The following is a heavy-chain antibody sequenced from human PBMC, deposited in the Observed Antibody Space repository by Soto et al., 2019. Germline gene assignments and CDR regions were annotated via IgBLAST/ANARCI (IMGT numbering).Heavy chain of an antibody. J-gene: IGHJ4*02. V-gene: IGHV3-30-3*01. Sequence: PGGSLRLSCAASGFTFSSYAMHWVRQAPGKGLEWVAVISYDGSNKYYADSVKGRFTISRDNSKNTLYLQMNSLRAEDTAVYYCARGYPGNYFDYWGQGTLVTVSS. CDR3: ARGYPGNYFDY. CDR2: ISYDGSNK. CDR1: GFTFSSYA. D-gene: IGHD2-15*01.